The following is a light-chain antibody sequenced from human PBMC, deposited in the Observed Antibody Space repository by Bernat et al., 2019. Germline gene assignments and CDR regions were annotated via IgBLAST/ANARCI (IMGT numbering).Light chain of an antibody. CDR3: SSYTSSSTLV. CDR2: DVR. Sequence: QSALTQPASVSGSPAQSITISCTGTSSDVGGYNYVSWYQQHPGRAPKLMIYDVRDRPSGISNRFSGSKSGNTASLTISGLLDEDEADYYCSSYTSSSTLVFGGGTRLTVL. V-gene: IGLV2-14*03. CDR1: SSDVGGYNY. J-gene: IGLJ3*02.